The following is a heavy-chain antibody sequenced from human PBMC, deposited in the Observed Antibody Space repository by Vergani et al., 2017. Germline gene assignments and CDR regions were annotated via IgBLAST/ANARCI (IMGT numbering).Heavy chain of an antibody. CDR2: ISGSGGST. Sequence: LVESGGGLVQPGGSLRLSCAASGFTFSSYAMSWVRQAPGKGLEWVSAISGSGGSTYYADSVKGRFTISRDNSKNTLYLQMNSLRAEDTAVYYCAKDPDYDILTGYYSNWFDPWGQGTLVTVSS. J-gene: IGHJ5*02. CDR3: AKDPDYDILTGYYSNWFDP. V-gene: IGHV3-23*04. CDR1: GFTFSSYA. D-gene: IGHD3-9*01.